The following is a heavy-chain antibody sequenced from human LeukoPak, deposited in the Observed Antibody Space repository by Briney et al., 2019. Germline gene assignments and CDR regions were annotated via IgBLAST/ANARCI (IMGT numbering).Heavy chain of an antibody. CDR3: AKIERWLVHGFDL. Sequence: GGSLRLSCAASGFTFSDYYMSWIRQAPGKGLEWVSYISSSGSTIYYADSVKGRFTISRDNSRNAVFLQMISPRDDDTAIYYCAKIERWLVHGFDLWGRGTLVTVSS. J-gene: IGHJ2*01. D-gene: IGHD6-19*01. CDR1: GFTFSDYY. V-gene: IGHV3-11*01. CDR2: ISSSGSTI.